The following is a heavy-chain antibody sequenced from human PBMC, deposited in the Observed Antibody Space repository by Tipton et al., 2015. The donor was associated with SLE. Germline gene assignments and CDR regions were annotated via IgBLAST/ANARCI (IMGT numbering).Heavy chain of an antibody. J-gene: IGHJ3*02. V-gene: IGHV1-18*01. CDR3: ARGTVAAFDI. Sequence: SCAASGFTFSSYAMSWVRQAPGQGLEWMGWISAYNGNTNYAQKLQGRVTMTTDTSTSTAYMELRSLRSDDTAVYYCARGTVAAFDIWGQGTMVTVSS. D-gene: IGHD5-12*01. CDR1: GFTFSSYA. CDR2: ISAYNGNT.